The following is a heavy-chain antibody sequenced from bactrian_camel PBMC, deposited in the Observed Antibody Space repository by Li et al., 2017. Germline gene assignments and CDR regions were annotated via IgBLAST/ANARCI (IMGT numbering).Heavy chain of an antibody. CDR2: ITSTGTI. J-gene: IGHJ4*01. V-gene: IGHV3S10*01. D-gene: IGHD5*01. Sequence: VQLVESGGGTVQAGGSLRLSCVASVEFSFSIHGMSWVRQAAGQELEWIAGITSTGTIYYGPAMKGRATISRDNAKNTLYSQMNYLKTEDTGVYYCITTLGSHAGLPNTPQGQGTQVTVS. CDR1: VEFSFSIHG.